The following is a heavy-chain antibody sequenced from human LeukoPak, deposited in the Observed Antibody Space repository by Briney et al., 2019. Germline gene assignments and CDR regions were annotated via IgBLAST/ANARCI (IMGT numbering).Heavy chain of an antibody. CDR2: IYYSGST. CDR1: GGSIGSCSYY. CDR3: ARPEVGATRGLDY. D-gene: IGHD1-26*01. J-gene: IGHJ4*02. V-gene: IGHV4-39*01. Sequence: PSETLSLTCTVSGGSIGSCSYYWGWIRQPPGKGLEWIGSIYYSGSTYYNPSLKSRVTISVDTSKNQFSLKLSSVTAADTAVYYCARPEVGATRGLDYWGQGTLVTVSS.